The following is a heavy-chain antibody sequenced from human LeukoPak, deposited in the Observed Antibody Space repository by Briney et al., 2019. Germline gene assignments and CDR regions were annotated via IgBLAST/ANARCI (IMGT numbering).Heavy chain of an antibody. V-gene: IGHV1-2*02. CDR2: INPKSGAT. CDR3: ARGNVECIGDICYKRGNWFDP. CDR1: GYTFIGNY. J-gene: IGHJ5*02. Sequence: ASVKVSCKASGYTFIGNYIHWVRQAPGQGLEWMGWINPKSGATSSARKFQGRVTMTRDTPIGTAYMELSRLRSDDTAVYYCARGNVECIGDICYKRGNWFDPWGQGTLVTVSS. D-gene: IGHD2-8*02.